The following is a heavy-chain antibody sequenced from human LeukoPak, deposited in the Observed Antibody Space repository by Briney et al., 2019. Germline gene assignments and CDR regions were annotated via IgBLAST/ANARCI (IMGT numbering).Heavy chain of an antibody. J-gene: IGHJ4*02. CDR2: ITYDGSKK. CDR3: AKGATEGPCDY. D-gene: IGHD1-26*01. V-gene: IGHV3-30*18. CDR1: GFSFSDYG. Sequence: GRSLRLSCAASGFSFSDYGMYWVRQAPGKGLEWLAVITYDGSKKYYADSVKGRFTISRDNSKNTLYLQMNSLRAEDTAVYYCAKGATEGPCDYWGQGTLVTVSS.